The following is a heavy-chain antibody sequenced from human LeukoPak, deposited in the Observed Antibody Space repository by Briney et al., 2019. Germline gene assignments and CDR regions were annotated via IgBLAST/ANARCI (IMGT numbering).Heavy chain of an antibody. Sequence: SETLSLTCTVSDGSISSSSYYWDWIRQPPGKGLEWIGSIYYSGSTYYNPPLKSRVTISADTSKNQFSLKLSSVTAADTAVYYCARSGYPGRLFDYWGQGTLVTVSS. CDR2: IYYSGST. D-gene: IGHD3-3*01. CDR1: DGSISSSSYY. CDR3: ARSGYPGRLFDY. J-gene: IGHJ4*02. V-gene: IGHV4-39*07.